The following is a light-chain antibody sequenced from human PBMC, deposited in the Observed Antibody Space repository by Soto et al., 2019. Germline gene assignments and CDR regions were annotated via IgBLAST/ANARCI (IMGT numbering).Light chain of an antibody. Sequence: EIVMTQSPATLSVSSGERATLSCRASQSVSSNLAWYQQKPGQAPRLLIYGASTRATGIPARFSGSGSGTEFTLTISSLQSEDFAVYYCQQYNNRPVWTFGQGTKVDIK. J-gene: IGKJ1*01. V-gene: IGKV3-15*01. CDR3: QQYNNRPVWT. CDR1: QSVSSN. CDR2: GAS.